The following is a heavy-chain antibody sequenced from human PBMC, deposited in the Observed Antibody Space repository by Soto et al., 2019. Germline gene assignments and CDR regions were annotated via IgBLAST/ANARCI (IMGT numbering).Heavy chain of an antibody. V-gene: IGHV3-48*01. J-gene: IGHJ4*02. Sequence: GGSLRLSCAASGFTFSSYSMNWVRQAPGKGLEWVSYISSSSSTIYYADSVKGRFTISRDNSKNTLYLQMNSLRAEDTAVYYCAKDYGNPPFDYWGQGTLVTVSS. CDR3: AKDYGNPPFDY. CDR1: GFTFSSYS. D-gene: IGHD4-4*01. CDR2: ISSSSSTI.